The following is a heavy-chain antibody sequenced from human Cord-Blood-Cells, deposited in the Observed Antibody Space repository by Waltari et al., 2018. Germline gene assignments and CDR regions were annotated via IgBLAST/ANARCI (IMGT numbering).Heavy chain of an antibody. J-gene: IGHJ4*02. CDR2: INHSGST. CDR3: ASEVGDIDY. D-gene: IGHD1-26*01. Sequence: QVQLQQWGAGLLKPSEPLSLTCAVYGGSFSGYYWSWIRQPPGKGLAWIGEINHSGSTNYNPSLKSRVTISVDTSKNQFSLKLSSVTAADTAVYYCASEVGDIDYWGQGTLVTVSS. V-gene: IGHV4-34*01. CDR1: GGSFSGYY.